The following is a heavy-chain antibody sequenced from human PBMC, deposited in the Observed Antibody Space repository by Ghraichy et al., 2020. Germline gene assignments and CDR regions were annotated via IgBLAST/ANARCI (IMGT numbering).Heavy chain of an antibody. CDR3: ARTYDYGDYYFDY. CDR2: ISSSSSYI. D-gene: IGHD4-17*01. J-gene: IGHJ4*02. V-gene: IGHV3-21*01. CDR1: GFTFSSYS. Sequence: GGSLRLSCAASGFTFSSYSMNWVRQAPGKGLEWVSSISSSSSYIYYADSVKGRFTISRDNAKNPLYLQMNSLRAEDTAVYYCARTYDYGDYYFDYWRQGTLVTVSS.